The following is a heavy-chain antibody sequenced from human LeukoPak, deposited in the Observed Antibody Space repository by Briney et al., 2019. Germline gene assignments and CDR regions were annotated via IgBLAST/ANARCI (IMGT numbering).Heavy chain of an antibody. V-gene: IGHV4-59*08. Sequence: SETLSLTRTVSLGSNINYFWSWIRPPPGKGVELIGYIYYSGSTNYNPSLKSRVTISVDTSKNQFSLKLSSVNAGDTALYFCAGRASGSYYIDFWGQGTLVTVSS. J-gene: IGHJ4*02. D-gene: IGHD1-26*01. CDR1: LGSNINYF. CDR2: IYYSGST. CDR3: AGRASGSYYIDF.